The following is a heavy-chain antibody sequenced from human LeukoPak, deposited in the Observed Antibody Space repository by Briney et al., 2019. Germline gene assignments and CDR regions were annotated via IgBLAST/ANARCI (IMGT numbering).Heavy chain of an antibody. CDR3: ARGAQGEYSSVWYQNDAFDI. D-gene: IGHD6-19*01. CDR2: ISPNSGGT. J-gene: IGHJ3*02. Sequence: ASVKVSCKASGYTFTGYYMHWVRQAPGQGLEWMGWISPNSGGTNYAQKFQGRVTMTRDTSISTAYMELSRLRSDDTAVYYCARGAQGEYSSVWYQNDAFDIWGQGTMVTVSS. CDR1: GYTFTGYY. V-gene: IGHV1-2*02.